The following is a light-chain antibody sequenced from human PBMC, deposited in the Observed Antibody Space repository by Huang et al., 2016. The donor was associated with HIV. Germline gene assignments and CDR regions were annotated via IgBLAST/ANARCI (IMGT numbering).Light chain of an antibody. Sequence: EIVMTQSPATLSLSPGDRASQSVNSKLAWYQQKPGQAPRLLIYGASTRATGVPGRFSGSGSGTEFTLTISSLQSEDFAVYYCQQYSKWPPNTFGQGTKLESK. CDR2: GAS. J-gene: IGKJ2*01. V-gene: IGKV3-15*01. CDR1: QSVNSK. CDR3: QQYSKWPPNT.